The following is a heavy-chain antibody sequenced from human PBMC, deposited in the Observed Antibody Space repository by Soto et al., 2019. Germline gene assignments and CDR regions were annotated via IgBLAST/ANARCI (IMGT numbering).Heavy chain of an antibody. V-gene: IGHV1-69*13. CDR3: ARDRHYYDSSGYSTGDAFDI. D-gene: IGHD3-22*01. Sequence: RASVKVSCKASGGTFSSYAISWVREAPGQGLELMGGIIPIFGTANYAQKFQGRVTITADESTSTAYMELSSLRSEDTAVYYCARDRHYYDSSGYSTGDAFDIWGQGTMVTVSS. CDR2: IIPIFGTA. J-gene: IGHJ3*02. CDR1: GGTFSSYA.